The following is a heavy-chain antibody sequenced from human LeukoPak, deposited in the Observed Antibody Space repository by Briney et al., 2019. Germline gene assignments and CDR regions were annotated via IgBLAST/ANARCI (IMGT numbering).Heavy chain of an antibody. CDR2: MNPNSGNT. V-gene: IGHV1-8*01. D-gene: IGHD3-22*01. Sequence: ASVKVSCKASGYTFASYDINWVRQATGQGLEWMGWMNPNSGNTGHAQKFQGRVTMTRNTSISTAYMELSSLRSEDTAVYYCARVMRLRAYYDSSGYRLGYWGQGTLVTVSS. CDR3: ARVMRLRAYYDSSGYRLGY. CDR1: GYTFASYD. J-gene: IGHJ4*02.